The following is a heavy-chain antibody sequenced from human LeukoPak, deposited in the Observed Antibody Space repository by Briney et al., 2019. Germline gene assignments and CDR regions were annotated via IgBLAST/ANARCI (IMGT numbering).Heavy chain of an antibody. CDR1: GGTFSSYA. CDR2: VIPIFGTA. CDR3: ARVDSWDTAMVTLDY. Sequence: SVKVSCKASGGTFSSYAISWVRQAPGQGLEWMGRVIPIFGTANYAQKFQGRVTITTDESTSTAYMELSSLRSEDTAVYYCARVDSWDTAMVTLDYWGQGTLVTVSS. D-gene: IGHD5-18*01. V-gene: IGHV1-69*05. J-gene: IGHJ4*02.